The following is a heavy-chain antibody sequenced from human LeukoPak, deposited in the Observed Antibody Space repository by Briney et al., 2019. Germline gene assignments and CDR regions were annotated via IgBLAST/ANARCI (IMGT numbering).Heavy chain of an antibody. Sequence: PGGSLRLSCAASGFTFSSYSMNWVRQAPGKGLEWVSSISSSSSYIYYADSVEGRFTISRDNAKNSLYLQMNSLRAEDTAVYYCARGTPFTIFGVVILDYWGQGTLVTVSS. CDR3: ARGTPFTIFGVVILDY. V-gene: IGHV3-21*01. CDR1: GFTFSSYS. J-gene: IGHJ4*02. D-gene: IGHD3-3*01. CDR2: ISSSSSYI.